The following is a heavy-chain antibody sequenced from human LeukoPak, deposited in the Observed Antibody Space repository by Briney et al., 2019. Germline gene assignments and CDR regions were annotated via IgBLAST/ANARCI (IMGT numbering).Heavy chain of an antibody. J-gene: IGHJ4*02. Sequence: SETLSLTCALSGGSISSSNWWSWVRQPPGKGLEWIGEIYHSGSTNYNPSLKSRVTISVDKSKNQFSLKLSSVTAADTAVYYCARVLSRDWNYVNDWGQGTLVTVSS. CDR1: GGSISSSNW. V-gene: IGHV4-4*02. CDR2: IYHSGST. CDR3: ARVLSRDWNYVND. D-gene: IGHD1-7*01.